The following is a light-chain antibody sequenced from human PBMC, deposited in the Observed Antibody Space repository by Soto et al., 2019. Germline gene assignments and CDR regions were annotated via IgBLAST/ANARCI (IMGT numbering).Light chain of an antibody. J-gene: IGKJ4*01. CDR3: LQDFAYPLT. V-gene: IGKV1-6*01. CDR1: QGVSND. CDR2: AAS. Sequence: AIQMTQSPSSLSASVGDRVTITCRASQGVSNDVGWYQQKPGKAPRLLIYAASTLQSGVPSRFSGSQSATDFTLTISSLQPEDFATYYCLQDFAYPLTFGGGPKVEIK.